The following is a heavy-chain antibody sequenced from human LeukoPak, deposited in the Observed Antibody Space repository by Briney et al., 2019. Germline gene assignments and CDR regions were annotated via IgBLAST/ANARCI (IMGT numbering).Heavy chain of an antibody. D-gene: IGHD2-2*01. CDR1: GFTFGKYW. CDR2: IKLDGSEK. V-gene: IGHV3-7*03. J-gene: IGHJ4*02. Sequence: PGGSLRLSCVASGFTFGKYWMSWVRQAPGKGLEWVANIKLDGSEKNYVDSVKGRFTISRDNTKNSLYLQMNSLRAEDTAVYYCAREGYCSSTSCFFDYWGQGTLVTVSS. CDR3: AREGYCSSTSCFFDY.